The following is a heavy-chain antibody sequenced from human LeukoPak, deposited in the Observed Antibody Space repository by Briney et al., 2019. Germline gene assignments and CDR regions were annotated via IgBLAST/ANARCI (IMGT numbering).Heavy chain of an antibody. D-gene: IGHD3-16*01. CDR3: ARPGGVTANWFDP. J-gene: IGHJ5*02. Sequence: GASVKVSCKASGYTFTSYDINWVRQATGQGLEWMGWMNPNSGNTGYAQKLQGRVTITRNTSISTAYMELSSLRSEDTAVYYCARPGGVTANWFDPWGQGTLVTVSS. CDR2: MNPNSGNT. CDR1: GYTFTSYD. V-gene: IGHV1-8*03.